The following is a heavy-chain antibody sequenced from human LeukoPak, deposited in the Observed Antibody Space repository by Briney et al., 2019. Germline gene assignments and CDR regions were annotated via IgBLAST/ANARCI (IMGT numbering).Heavy chain of an antibody. D-gene: IGHD5-18*01. CDR3: AKVGHTYGPQPFDY. J-gene: IGHJ4*02. CDR1: GFTFSNYA. CDR2: ISGGGDSA. Sequence: GGSLRLSCAASGFTFSNYAMTWVRQAPGKGLDWVSGISGGGDSAHYADSVKGRFTISRDNSRNTLYLQMNSLRAEDTAVYYCAKVGHTYGPQPFDYWGQGTLVTVSS. V-gene: IGHV3-23*01.